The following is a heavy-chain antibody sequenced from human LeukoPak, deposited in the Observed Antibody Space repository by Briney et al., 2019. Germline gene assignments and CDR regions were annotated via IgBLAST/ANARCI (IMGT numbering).Heavy chain of an antibody. D-gene: IGHD4-17*01. CDR3: ARGNYGDHADY. V-gene: IGHV3-48*01. CDR2: ISIIRSTI. J-gene: IGHJ4*02. Sequence: GSLRLSCAASGFTFSSYSMNWVRQAPGKGLEWVSYISIIRSTIYCADSVRGRFTISRDNAKNSLYLQMNSLRAEDTAVYYCARGNYGDHADYWGQGTLVTVSS. CDR1: GFTFSSYS.